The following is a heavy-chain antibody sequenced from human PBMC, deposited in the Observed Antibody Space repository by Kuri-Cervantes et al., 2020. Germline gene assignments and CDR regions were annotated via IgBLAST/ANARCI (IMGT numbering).Heavy chain of an antibody. Sequence: GESLKISWKGSGYSFTSYWIGWVRQTPGKGLEWVGIIYPGDSDARYSPSFQGQVTISADKSVSTAYLQWCSLKASDSAIYYCARLDYYDPSGYSPPDYWGQGTLVTVSS. CDR2: IYPGDSDA. J-gene: IGHJ4*02. V-gene: IGHV5-51*01. CDR1: GYSFTSYW. CDR3: ARLDYYDPSGYSPPDY. D-gene: IGHD3-22*01.